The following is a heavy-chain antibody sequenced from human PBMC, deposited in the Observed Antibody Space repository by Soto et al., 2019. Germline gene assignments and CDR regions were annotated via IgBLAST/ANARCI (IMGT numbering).Heavy chain of an antibody. D-gene: IGHD5-18*01. V-gene: IGHV1-18*01. J-gene: IGHJ4*02. CDR1: GYTITDYG. Sequence: QIQLVQSGGEVKKPGASVKVSCKASGYTITDYGISWVRQAPGQGPEWMGWIRAYNGNTNYPQKVQGRVTMTTDTSTITAYMELRSLTSDDTAVYYCARDKEGAYSAASPFDYWGQGTLITVSS. CDR3: ARDKEGAYSAASPFDY. CDR2: IRAYNGNT.